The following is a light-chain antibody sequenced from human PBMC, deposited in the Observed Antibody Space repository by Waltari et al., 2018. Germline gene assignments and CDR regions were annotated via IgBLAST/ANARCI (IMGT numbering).Light chain of an antibody. Sequence: DIQMTQSPSSLSASVGDRVTITCRASQGISNYLAWYQQKPGTVPKLLISTASTLQSGVPSRFSGSGSATDFTLTSSSLQPEDVATYYCQKYDSAPFAFGPGTRVDIK. CDR3: QKYDSAPFA. V-gene: IGKV1-27*01. J-gene: IGKJ3*01. CDR1: QGISNY. CDR2: TAS.